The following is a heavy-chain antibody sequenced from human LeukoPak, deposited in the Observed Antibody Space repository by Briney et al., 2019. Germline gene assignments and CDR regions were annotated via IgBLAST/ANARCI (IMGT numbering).Heavy chain of an antibody. Sequence: PGGSLTLSCAVSGFTSSTAWLTWVRQAPGKGLEWVANIKQDGSEKYYVDSVKGRFTISRDNAKNSLYLQMNSLRAEDTAVYYCARDISVYAHWGWGQGTLVTVSS. CDR2: IKQDGSEK. CDR3: ARDISVYAHWG. J-gene: IGHJ4*02. CDR1: GFTSSTAW. D-gene: IGHD3-16*01. V-gene: IGHV3-7*01.